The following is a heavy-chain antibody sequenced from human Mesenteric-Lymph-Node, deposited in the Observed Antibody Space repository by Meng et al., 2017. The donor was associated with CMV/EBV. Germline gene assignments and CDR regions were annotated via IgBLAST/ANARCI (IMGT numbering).Heavy chain of an antibody. CDR2: IYYSGIP. J-gene: IGHJ5*02. CDR3: ARVRIPWWELQAYFDP. CDR1: GGSITRYY. V-gene: IGHV4-59*01. D-gene: IGHD1-26*01. Sequence: SETLSLTCTVSGGSITRYYWSWIRQPPGKGLEYIGYIYYSGIPNYNPSLKSRVTMSVDTSKNQFSLKLSSVTAADTAVYYCARVRIPWWELQAYFDPWGQGTPVTVSS.